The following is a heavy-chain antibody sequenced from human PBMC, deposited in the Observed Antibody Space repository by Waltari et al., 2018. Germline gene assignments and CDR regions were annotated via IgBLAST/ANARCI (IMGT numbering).Heavy chain of an antibody. Sequence: QVQLHESGPGLVKPSQTLSLTCAVTGGPISDGDYFWSWIRQPPGKGLEWLGFIYYTGSTLYSPYLMRRISMSLDTSKNLFSLELTSVTAADTAVYYCARERSGSNYFDPWGQGTLVTVSS. D-gene: IGHD3-3*01. CDR3: ARERSGSNYFDP. V-gene: IGHV4-30-4*08. CDR1: GGPISDGDYF. CDR2: IYYTGST. J-gene: IGHJ5*02.